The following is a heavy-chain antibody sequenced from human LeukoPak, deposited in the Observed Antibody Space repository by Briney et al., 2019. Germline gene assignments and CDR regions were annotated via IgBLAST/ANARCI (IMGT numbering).Heavy chain of an antibody. CDR3: ARGSGRRYCSGGSCYGNPFPYYFDY. D-gene: IGHD2-15*01. V-gene: IGHV4-34*01. CDR2: INHSGST. J-gene: IGHJ4*02. Sequence: PSETLSLTCAVYGGSFSGYYWSWIRQPPGKGLEWIGEINHSGSTNYNPSLKSRVTISVDTPKNQFSLKLSSVTAADTAVYYCARGSGRRYCSGGSCYGNPFPYYFDYWGQGTLVTVSS. CDR1: GGSFSGYY.